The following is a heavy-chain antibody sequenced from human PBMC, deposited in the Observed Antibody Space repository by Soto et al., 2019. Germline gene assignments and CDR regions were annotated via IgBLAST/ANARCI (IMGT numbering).Heavy chain of an antibody. Sequence: QLQLQESGPGLLRPSETLSLTCSVSGGSVISTSHYWGWIRPPPGKGLEWIGSVSYSGRPSHCPSLGRRVSISVDTSNHHFSLTLPSVTAADTAVYYCGGLLQPGDCGRAYLGSWGQGALVIVSS. D-gene: IGHD1-26*01. V-gene: IGHV4-39*02. J-gene: IGHJ4*02. CDR1: GGSVISTSHY. CDR2: VSYSGRP. CDR3: GGLLQPGDCGRAYLGS.